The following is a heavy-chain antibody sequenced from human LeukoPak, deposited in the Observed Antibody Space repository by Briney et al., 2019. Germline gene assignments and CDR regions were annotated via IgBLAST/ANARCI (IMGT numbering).Heavy chain of an antibody. D-gene: IGHD2-21*02. J-gene: IGHJ3*02. CDR3: ARTYCGGDCYLGEEAFDI. V-gene: IGHV4-59*01. Sequence: SETLSLTCTVSGGSISSYYWSWIRQPPGKGLEWIGYIYYSGSTNYNPSLKSRVTISVDTSKNQFSLKLSSVTAADTAVYYCARTYCGGDCYLGEEAFDIWGQGTMVTVSS. CDR2: IYYSGST. CDR1: GGSISSYY.